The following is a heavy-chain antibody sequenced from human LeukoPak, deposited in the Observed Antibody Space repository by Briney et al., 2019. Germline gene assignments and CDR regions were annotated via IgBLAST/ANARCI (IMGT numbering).Heavy chain of an antibody. Sequence: PGGSLRLSCAASGFTVSSNYMSWVRQAPGKGLEWASVIYAGGSTYYADSVKGRFTSSRDNYKNTLYLQMNSLRAEDTAVYYCARGTPLLGFDYWGQGTLVTVSS. V-gene: IGHV3-66*01. D-gene: IGHD3-10*01. CDR1: GFTVSSNY. CDR2: IYAGGST. CDR3: ARGTPLLGFDY. J-gene: IGHJ4*02.